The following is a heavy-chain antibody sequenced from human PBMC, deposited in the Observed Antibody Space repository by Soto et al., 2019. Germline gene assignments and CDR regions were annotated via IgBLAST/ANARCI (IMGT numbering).Heavy chain of an antibody. Sequence: EVQLVESGGGLVKPGGSLRLSCVASGFTLNNAWMNWVRQAPGKGLEWVGRIKSKTDGGTTDYAALVKGRFTISRDDSKTTLYLQMNGLKTEDTAVYYCTTAENYYDSSSFDYWGQGTLVTVSS. V-gene: IGHV3-15*01. CDR2: IKSKTDGGTT. CDR3: TTAENYYDSSSFDY. J-gene: IGHJ4*02. D-gene: IGHD3-22*01. CDR1: GFTLNNAW.